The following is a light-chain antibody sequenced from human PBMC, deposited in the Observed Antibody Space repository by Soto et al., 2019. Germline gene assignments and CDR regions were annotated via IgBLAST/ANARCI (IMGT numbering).Light chain of an antibody. J-gene: IGLJ1*01. CDR3: SSYTSSSPL. CDR2: DVS. CDR1: SSDVGGYNY. Sequence: QSVLTQPASVSGSPGQSITISCTGTSSDVGGYNYVSWYQQHPGKAPKLMIYDVSNRPSGVSNRFSGSKSGNTASLTISGPQAEDEADYYCSSYTSSSPLFGTGTKVTVL. V-gene: IGLV2-14*01.